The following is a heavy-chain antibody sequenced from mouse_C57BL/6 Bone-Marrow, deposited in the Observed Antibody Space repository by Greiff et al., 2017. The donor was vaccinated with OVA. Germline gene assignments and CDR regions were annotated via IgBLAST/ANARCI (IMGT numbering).Heavy chain of an antibody. J-gene: IGHJ1*03. D-gene: IGHD2-2*01. CDR1: GYTFTSYG. Sequence: VQLVESGAELARPGASVKLSCKASGYTFTSYGISWVKQRTGQGLEWIGEIYPRSGNTYYNEKFKGKATLTADKSSSTAYMELRSLTSEDSAVSFYARRGKVTTYFDVWGRGTTVTVSS. CDR2: IYPRSGNT. V-gene: IGHV1-81*01. CDR3: ARRGKVTTYFDV.